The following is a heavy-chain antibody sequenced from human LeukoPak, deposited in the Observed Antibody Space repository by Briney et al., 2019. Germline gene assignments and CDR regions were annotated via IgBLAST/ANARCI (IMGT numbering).Heavy chain of an antibody. CDR1: GGTFSSYA. J-gene: IGHJ4*02. D-gene: IGHD5-24*01. CDR2: IIPIFGTA. CDR3: ARGEQKMATILSLFDY. Sequence: SVKVSCKASGGTFSSYAISWVRQAPGQGLEWMGGIIPIFGTANYAQKFQGRVTITTDESTSTAYMELSSLRSEDTAVYYCARGEQKMATILSLFDYWGQGTLVTVSS. V-gene: IGHV1-69*05.